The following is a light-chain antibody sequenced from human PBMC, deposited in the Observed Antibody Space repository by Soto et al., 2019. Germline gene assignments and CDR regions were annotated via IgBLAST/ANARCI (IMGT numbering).Light chain of an antibody. Sequence: DIQMTQSPSSLSASVGDSVTITCQASQNINNYLNWYQQKPGRXPXXLIYDASNLEAGVPSRFRGSGSGTDFPFTISRLQPEDIATYYCQQYENLPTFGQGTRLEIK. CDR3: QQYENLPT. V-gene: IGKV1-33*01. CDR2: DAS. CDR1: QNINNY. J-gene: IGKJ5*01.